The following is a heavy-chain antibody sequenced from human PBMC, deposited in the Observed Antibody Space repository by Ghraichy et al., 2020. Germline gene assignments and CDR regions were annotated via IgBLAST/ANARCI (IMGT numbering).Heavy chain of an antibody. J-gene: IGHJ5*02. Sequence: LSLTCAASGFTFSSYAMSWVRQAPGKGLEWVSAISGSGGSTYYADSVKGRFTISRDNSKNTLYLQMNSLRAEDTAVYYCAKVGSYSGWFDPWGQGTLVTVSS. CDR2: ISGSGGST. V-gene: IGHV3-23*01. D-gene: IGHD1-26*01. CDR1: GFTFSSYA. CDR3: AKVGSYSGWFDP.